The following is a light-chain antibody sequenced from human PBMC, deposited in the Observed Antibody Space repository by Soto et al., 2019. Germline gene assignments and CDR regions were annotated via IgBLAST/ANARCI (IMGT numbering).Light chain of an antibody. J-gene: IGKJ5*01. CDR2: AAS. CDR1: QGISNY. Sequence: VGESVTITCRASQGISNYLAWYQQQPGKVPKLLIYAASTLQSGVPSRFSGSGSGTEFTLTISRLQPEDIATYYCQQYENLPTFGQGTRLEIK. CDR3: QQYENLPT. V-gene: IGKV1-27*01.